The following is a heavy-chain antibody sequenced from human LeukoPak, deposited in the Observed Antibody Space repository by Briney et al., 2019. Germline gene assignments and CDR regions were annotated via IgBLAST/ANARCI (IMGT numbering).Heavy chain of an antibody. CDR1: GGSISSYY. CDR3: ALTGYSSSWNAFDI. V-gene: IGHV4-4*09. CDR2: IYTSGST. D-gene: IGHD6-13*01. J-gene: IGHJ3*02. Sequence: NPSETLSLTCTVSGGSISSYYWSWIRQPPGKGLEWIGYIYTSGSTNYNPSLKSRVTISVDTSKNQFSLKLSSVTAADTAVYYCALTGYSSSWNAFDIWGQGTMVTVSS.